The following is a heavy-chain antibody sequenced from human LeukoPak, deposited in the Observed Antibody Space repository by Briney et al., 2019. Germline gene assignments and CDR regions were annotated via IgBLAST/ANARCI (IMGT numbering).Heavy chain of an antibody. D-gene: IGHD4-11*01. CDR3: ARGRVSSSTWYSTYCYYFYMDV. CDR2: VDHTGST. V-gene: IGHV4-59*01. CDR1: DDSITMYY. J-gene: IGHJ6*03. Sequence: TPSETLSLTCSVSDDSITMYYWTWIRQPPGKGLEWIGYVDHTGSTNFNPSLNGRVSISRDTSKNLFSLRLRSVTAADTAVYFCARGRVSSSTWYSTYCYYFYMDVWGKGTTVTVSS.